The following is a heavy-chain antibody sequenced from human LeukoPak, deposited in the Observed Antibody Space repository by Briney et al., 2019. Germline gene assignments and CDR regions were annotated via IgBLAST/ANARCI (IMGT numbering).Heavy chain of an antibody. D-gene: IGHD1-20*01. CDR2: IYYSGST. V-gene: IGHV4-39*07. J-gene: IGHJ4*02. CDR3: ASKGSFISGGTSHNFDY. Sequence: SETLSLTCTVSGDSITSNYYWGWIRQPPGKGLEWIGSIYYSGSTQYNPSLKSRITMSVDTSKNQFSLKPTSVTAADTAMYYCASKGSFISGGTSHNFDYWGQGTLVTVSS. CDR1: GDSITSNYY.